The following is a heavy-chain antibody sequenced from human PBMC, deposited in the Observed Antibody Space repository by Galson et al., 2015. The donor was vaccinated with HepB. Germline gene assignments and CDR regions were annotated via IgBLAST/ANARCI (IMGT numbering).Heavy chain of an antibody. CDR3: ARGYDSLGGYYYYGMDV. V-gene: IGHV3-30-3*01. CDR2: SSRDGSNT. Sequence: SLRLSCATYGFTVSSCAMHWVGQVPGKGLEWVAVSSRDGSNTMYADSVKGRFTISRDNSRNTLYLQMNSLRADDTATYYCARGYDSLGGYYYYGMDVWGQGTTVTVSS. D-gene: IGHD3-22*01. CDR1: GFTVSSCA. J-gene: IGHJ6*02.